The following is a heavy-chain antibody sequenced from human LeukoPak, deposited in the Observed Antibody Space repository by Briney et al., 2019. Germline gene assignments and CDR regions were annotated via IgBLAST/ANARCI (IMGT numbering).Heavy chain of an antibody. Sequence: GGSLRLSCTASGFTFTTFGMSWVRQAPGKGLEWVSAISAGGGSTYYADSVKGRFTISRDNSKNTLYLQMNSLRAEDTAVYYCAKRVAYCSCYYLDYWGQGTLVTVSS. D-gene: IGHD6-19*01. J-gene: IGHJ4*02. CDR1: GFTFTTFG. CDR3: AKRVAYCSCYYLDY. CDR2: ISAGGGST. V-gene: IGHV3-23*01.